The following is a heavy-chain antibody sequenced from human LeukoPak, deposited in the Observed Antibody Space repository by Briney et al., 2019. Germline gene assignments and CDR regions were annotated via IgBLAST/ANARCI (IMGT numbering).Heavy chain of an antibody. CDR1: GFTFSSYA. D-gene: IGHD1-26*01. J-gene: IGHJ6*03. CDR3: AKGDIGGSIYYYMDV. Sequence: GSLRLSCAASGFTFSSYAMSWVRQAPGKGLEWVSAISGSGGSTYYADSVKGRFTISRDNSKNTLYLQMNSLRAEDTAVYYCAKGDIGGSIYYYMDVWGKGTTVTVSS. CDR2: ISGSGGST. V-gene: IGHV3-23*01.